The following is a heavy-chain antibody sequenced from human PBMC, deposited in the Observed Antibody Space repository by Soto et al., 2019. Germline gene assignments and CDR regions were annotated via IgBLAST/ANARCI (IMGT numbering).Heavy chain of an antibody. Sequence: QVQLQESGPGLVKPSQTLSLTCSVSGASISSGGYYWNWIRQHPGKGLEWIGYIYYSGTTYYNPSLKSRVTISVDTSKNQFSLKLSSVTAADTAVYYCAASCVGCGGFNYYGMDGWGQGTTVTVSS. V-gene: IGHV4-31*03. D-gene: IGHD2-21*01. CDR3: AASCVGCGGFNYYGMDG. CDR1: GASISSGGYY. CDR2: IYYSGTT. J-gene: IGHJ6*02.